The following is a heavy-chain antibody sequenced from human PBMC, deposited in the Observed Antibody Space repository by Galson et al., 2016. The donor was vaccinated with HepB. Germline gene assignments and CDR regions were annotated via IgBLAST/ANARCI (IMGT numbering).Heavy chain of an antibody. CDR2: VNYGGTNT. D-gene: IGHD1-1*01. J-gene: IGHJ4*02. Sequence: SLRLSCAASGFTFNRYWMHWVRQAPGKGLVWVSRVNYGGTNTDYADSVKGRFAISRDNAKNTMYLQMTNLRAEDTAVYYCARGNGRPGERGDYWGQGTLVTVSS. CDR3: ARGNGRPGERGDY. V-gene: IGHV3-74*01. CDR1: GFTFNRYW.